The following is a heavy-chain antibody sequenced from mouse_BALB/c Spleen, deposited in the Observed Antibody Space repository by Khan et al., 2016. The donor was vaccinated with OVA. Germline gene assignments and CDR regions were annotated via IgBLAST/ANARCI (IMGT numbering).Heavy chain of an antibody. D-gene: IGHD1-1*01. CDR3: ARTGYGSLGY. V-gene: IGHV1-18*01. Sequence: VQLQQSGPELVKPGASVKIPCKASGYTFTDYNMDWVKQSHGKSLEWIGDINPNSGGTIYNQKFKGKATLTVDKSSRTAYMELRSLTSEDTAVYYCARTGYGSLGYWGQGTTLTVSS. CDR2: INPNSGGT. CDR1: GYTFTDYN. J-gene: IGHJ2*01.